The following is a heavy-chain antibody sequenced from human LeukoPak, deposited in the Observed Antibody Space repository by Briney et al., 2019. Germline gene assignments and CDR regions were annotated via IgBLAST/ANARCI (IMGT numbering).Heavy chain of an antibody. J-gene: IGHJ3*01. CDR2: ISSGGHYM. V-gene: IGHV3-21*06. Sequence: GGSLRLSCVASGFKFINYNMNWVRQAPGKGLEWVSSISSGGHYMSYADSVKGRFTISRDDAKSSLYLQMSSLRAEDTAVYYCASFCIGGACYVHAFDFWGQGTSVTVSS. D-gene: IGHD3-16*01. CDR1: GFKFINYN. CDR3: ASFCIGGACYVHAFDF.